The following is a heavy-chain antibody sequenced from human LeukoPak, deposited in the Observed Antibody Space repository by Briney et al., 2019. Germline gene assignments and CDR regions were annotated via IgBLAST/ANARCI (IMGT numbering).Heavy chain of an antibody. CDR1: GYSFTSYW. CDR3: ARLQDYYGSGRAGFDP. Sequence: GESLKTSCKGSGYSFTSYWISWVRQMPGKGLEWMGRIDPSDSYTNYSPSFQGHVTISADKSISTAYLQWSSLKASDTAMYYCARLQDYYGSGRAGFDPWGQGTLVTVSS. J-gene: IGHJ5*02. D-gene: IGHD3-10*01. CDR2: IDPSDSYT. V-gene: IGHV5-10-1*01.